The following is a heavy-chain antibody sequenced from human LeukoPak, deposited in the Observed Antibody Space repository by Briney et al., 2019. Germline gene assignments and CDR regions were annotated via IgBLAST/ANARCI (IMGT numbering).Heavy chain of an antibody. CDR2: ISGSGSTI. V-gene: IGHV3-48*04. CDR1: GFTFSSYS. Sequence: PGGSLRLSCAASGFTFSSYSMNWVRQAPGKGLEWVSYISGSGSTIYYADSVKGRFTISRDNAKNSLYLQMNSLRAEDTAVYYCASPLMVRGVIIRDYWGQGTLVTVSS. D-gene: IGHD3-10*01. J-gene: IGHJ4*02. CDR3: ASPLMVRGVIIRDY.